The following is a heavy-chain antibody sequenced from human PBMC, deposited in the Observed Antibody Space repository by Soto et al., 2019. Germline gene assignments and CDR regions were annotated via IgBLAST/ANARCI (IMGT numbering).Heavy chain of an antibody. V-gene: IGHV3-7*01. CDR2: IKQDGSEK. CDR1: GFTFSSYW. CDR3: ARIRQWLVQWLFDP. J-gene: IGHJ5*02. Sequence: PGGSLRLSCAASGFTFSSYWMSWVRQAPGKGLEWVANIKQDGSEKYYVDSVKGRFTISRDNAKNSLYLQMNSLRAEDTAVYYFARIRQWLVQWLFDPWGQGTLVTVSS. D-gene: IGHD6-19*01.